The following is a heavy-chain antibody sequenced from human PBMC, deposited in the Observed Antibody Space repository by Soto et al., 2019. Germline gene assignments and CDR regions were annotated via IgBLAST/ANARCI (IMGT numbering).Heavy chain of an antibody. Sequence: TLCLTWTVSGGSISSGGYYWSWKSQHPGKGLGWIGYIYYSGSTYYNPSLKSRVTISVDTSKNQFSLKLSSVTAADTAVYYCARDRFGDFWSGYYRGNWFDPWGQGTLVTVSS. D-gene: IGHD3-3*01. V-gene: IGHV4-31*02. CDR1: GGSISSGGYY. CDR2: IYYSGST. J-gene: IGHJ5*02. CDR3: ARDRFGDFWSGYYRGNWFDP.